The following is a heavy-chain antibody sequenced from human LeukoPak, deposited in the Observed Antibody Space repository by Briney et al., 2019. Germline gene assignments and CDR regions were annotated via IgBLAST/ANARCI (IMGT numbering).Heavy chain of an antibody. CDR3: ARVRYGTFDY. Sequence: GGSLRLSCAASGFTFSSYEMNWVRQAPGKGLEWVSYISSSGSTIYYADSVKGRFTISRDNAKNSLNLLMNSLRAEDTAVYFCARVRYGTFDYWGQGTLVTVSS. J-gene: IGHJ4*02. D-gene: IGHD1-1*01. V-gene: IGHV3-48*03. CDR1: GFTFSSYE. CDR2: ISSSGSTI.